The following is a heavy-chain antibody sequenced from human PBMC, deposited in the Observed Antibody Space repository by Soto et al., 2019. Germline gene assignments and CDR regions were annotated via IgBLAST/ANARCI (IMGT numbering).Heavy chain of an antibody. CDR2: IWYDGTQK. CDR1: GFTFDTYS. D-gene: IGHD4-17*01. CDR3: ARAGGTTVTGLWNFDS. V-gene: IGHV3-33*01. Sequence: GGSLRLSCEASGFTFDTYSMHWVRQPPGKGLEWLAAIWYDGTQKYYADSVKGRFIISRDNSKKTLYLEMNSLRAEDTAVYYCARAGGTTVTGLWNFDSWGQGTLVTVSS. J-gene: IGHJ4*02.